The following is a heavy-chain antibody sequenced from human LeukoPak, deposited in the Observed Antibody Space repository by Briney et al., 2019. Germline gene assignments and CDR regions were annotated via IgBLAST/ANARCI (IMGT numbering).Heavy chain of an antibody. D-gene: IGHD3-22*01. J-gene: IGHJ4*02. CDR2: ISSNSGGI. CDR3: AKDVQMTGNAYYNYFDY. V-gene: IGHV3-9*01. Sequence: GRSLRLSCAASGFTFSSYEMNWVRQAPGKGLEWVSGISSNSGGIGYADSVQGRFTISRDNAKNSLYLQMNSLRPEDTAFYYCAKDVQMTGNAYYNYFDYWGQGTLVTISS. CDR1: GFTFSSYE.